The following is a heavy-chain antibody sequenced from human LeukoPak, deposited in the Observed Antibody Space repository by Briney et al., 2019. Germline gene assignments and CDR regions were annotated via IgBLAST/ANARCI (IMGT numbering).Heavy chain of an antibody. V-gene: IGHV4-31*03. D-gene: IGHD2-8*01. CDR2: IYYSGST. J-gene: IGHJ6*02. Sequence: SQTLSLTCTVSGGSISSGGYYWSWIRQHPGKGLEWIGYIYYSGSTYYNPSLKSRVTISVDTSKNQFSLKLSSVTAADTAVYYCSHSGGRTNGVHHYYYYGMDVWGQGTTVTVSS. CDR3: SHSGGRTNGVHHYYYYGMDV. CDR1: GGSISSGGYY.